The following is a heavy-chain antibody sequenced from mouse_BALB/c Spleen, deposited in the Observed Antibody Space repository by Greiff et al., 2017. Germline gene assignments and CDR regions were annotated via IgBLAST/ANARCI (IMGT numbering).Heavy chain of an antibody. J-gene: IGHJ4*01. D-gene: IGHD2-1*01. Sequence: EVQRVESGTVLARPGASVKMSCKASGYTFTSYWMHWVKQRPGQGLEWIGAIYPGNSDTSYNQKFKGKAKLTAVTSTSTAYMELSSLTNEDSAVYYCTRYYGNYPPYAMDYWGQGTSVTVSS. CDR3: TRYYGNYPPYAMDY. CDR2: IYPGNSDT. CDR1: GYTFTSYW. V-gene: IGHV1-5*01.